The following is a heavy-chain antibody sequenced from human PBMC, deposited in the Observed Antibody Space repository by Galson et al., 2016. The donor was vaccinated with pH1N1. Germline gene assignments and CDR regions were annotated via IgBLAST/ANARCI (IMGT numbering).Heavy chain of an antibody. J-gene: IGHJ6*03. V-gene: IGHV1-8*01. CDR1: GYTFTSYH. CDR2: MDPHTGST. CDR3: ARGGCTTSTCYFYYQYYMDI. D-gene: IGHD2/OR15-2a*01. Sequence: SVKVSCKASGYTFTSYHIYWVRQATGQGLEWMGWMDPHTGSTAYAQNFQGRLTMTRDTSLGTAYMELSSLRSEDTAVYYCARGGCTTSTCYFYYQYYMDIWGKGPTLTSSS.